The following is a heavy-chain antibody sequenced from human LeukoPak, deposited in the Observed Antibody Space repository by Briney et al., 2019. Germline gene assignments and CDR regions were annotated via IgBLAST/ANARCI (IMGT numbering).Heavy chain of an antibody. CDR1: GFTFSNYG. CDR2: ISGSDGGT. V-gene: IGHV3-23*01. Sequence: GGSLRLSCAASGFTFSNYGMSWVRQAPGKGLEWVSSISGSDGGTYYADSVKGRFTISRDNSKNTLYLQMSSLRAEDTAVYYCAKEGVTALDYWGQGTLVTVSS. J-gene: IGHJ4*02. D-gene: IGHD2-21*02. CDR3: AKEGVTALDY.